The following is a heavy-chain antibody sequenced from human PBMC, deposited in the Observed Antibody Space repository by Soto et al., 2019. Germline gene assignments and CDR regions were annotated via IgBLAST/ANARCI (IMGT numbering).Heavy chain of an antibody. Sequence: PSETLSLTCTVSGGSISSSSYYWGWIRQPPGKGLEWIGSIYYSGSTYCNPSLKSRVTISVDTSKNQFSLKLSSVTAADTAVYYCASQASDPYCTNGVCSYGMDVWGQGATVTVSS. CDR3: ASQASDPYCTNGVCSYGMDV. CDR2: IYYSGST. V-gene: IGHV4-39*01. CDR1: GGSISSSSYY. D-gene: IGHD2-8*01. J-gene: IGHJ6*02.